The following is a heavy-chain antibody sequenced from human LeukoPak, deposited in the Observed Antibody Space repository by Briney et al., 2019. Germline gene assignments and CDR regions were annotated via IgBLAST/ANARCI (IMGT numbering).Heavy chain of an antibody. CDR3: ARDYVDFWSEFGHYFDY. J-gene: IGHJ4*02. V-gene: IGHV1-18*01. Sequence: ASVKVSCKASGYTFTSYGISWVRQAPGQGLEWMGWISAYNGNTSYAQKLQGRVTMTTDTSTSTAYMELRSLRSDDTAVYYCARDYVDFWSEFGHYFDYWGQGTLVTVSS. CDR1: GYTFTSYG. D-gene: IGHD3-3*01. CDR2: ISAYNGNT.